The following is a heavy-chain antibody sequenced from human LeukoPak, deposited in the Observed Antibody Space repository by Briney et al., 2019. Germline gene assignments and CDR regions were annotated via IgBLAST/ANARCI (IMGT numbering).Heavy chain of an antibody. V-gene: IGHV3-74*01. CDR1: GLTLSSYW. Sequence: GGSLRLSCAASGLTLSSYWMHWVRQAPGKGLVWVSRINSDGSSTRYADSVKGRFTISRDNAKNTLYLQMNSQRAEDTAVYSCAELTSMVEQYWGQGTLVTVSS. CDR2: INSDGSST. D-gene: IGHD3-10*01. CDR3: AELTSMVEQY. J-gene: IGHJ4*02.